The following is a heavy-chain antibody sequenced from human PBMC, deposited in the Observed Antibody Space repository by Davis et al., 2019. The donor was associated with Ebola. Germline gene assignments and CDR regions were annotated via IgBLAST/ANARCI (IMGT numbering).Heavy chain of an antibody. CDR2: IYPGDSDT. Sequence: KVSCKGSGYSFTSYWIGWVRQMPGKSLEWMGIIYPGDSDTRYSPSFQGQVTISAEKSISTAYLQWSSLKASDTAMYYCARGGYCGGDCYPDGGYYYYYMDVWGKGTTVTVSS. CDR1: GYSFTSYW. J-gene: IGHJ6*03. CDR3: ARGGYCGGDCYPDGGYYYYYMDV. V-gene: IGHV5-51*01. D-gene: IGHD2-21*01.